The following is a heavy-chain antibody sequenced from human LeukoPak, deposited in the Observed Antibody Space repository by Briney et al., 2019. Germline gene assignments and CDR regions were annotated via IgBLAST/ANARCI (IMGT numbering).Heavy chain of an antibody. CDR1: GGSISSYY. J-gene: IGHJ4*02. V-gene: IGHV4-59*08. Sequence: PSETLSLTCTVSGGSISSYYWSWIRQSPGKGLEWIAYIYYSGSTNHNPSLKSRVTISVDTSKNQFSLKLSSVTAADTAVYYCASLNYHGSGSPFDYWGQGMLVTVSS. CDR3: ASLNYHGSGSPFDY. CDR2: IYYSGST. D-gene: IGHD3-10*01.